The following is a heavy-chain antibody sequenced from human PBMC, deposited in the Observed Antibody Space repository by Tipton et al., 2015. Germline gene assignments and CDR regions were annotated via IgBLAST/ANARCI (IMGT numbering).Heavy chain of an antibody. CDR3: TRELLPGAMDY. CDR2: INSGGRTK. Sequence: GSLRLSCEASGFTFSNYEMSWVRQAPGKGLEWVSYINSGGRTKYYADSVKGRFTISRDNAKNSLYLQLNGLRAEDTALYYCTRELLPGAMDYWGQGTPVTVSS. CDR1: GFTFSNYE. J-gene: IGHJ4*02. D-gene: IGHD2-15*01. V-gene: IGHV3-48*03.